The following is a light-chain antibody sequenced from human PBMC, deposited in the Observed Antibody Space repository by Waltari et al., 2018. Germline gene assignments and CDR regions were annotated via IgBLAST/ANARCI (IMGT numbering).Light chain of an antibody. V-gene: IGKV1-8*01. Sequence: IRMTQSPPSISASTGDRVTITCRASQGISSYLAWYQQKPGQAPKLLIYAASALQSGVPSRFRGSGSGTDFTLTFSLQSDDFATYYCQQYYTYPRTFGQGTKVEI. J-gene: IGKJ1*01. CDR1: QGISSY. CDR2: AAS. CDR3: QQYYTYPRT.